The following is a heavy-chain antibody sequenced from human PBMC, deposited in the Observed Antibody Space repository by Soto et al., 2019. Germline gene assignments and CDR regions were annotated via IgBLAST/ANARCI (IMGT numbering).Heavy chain of an antibody. J-gene: IGHJ4*02. D-gene: IGHD6-19*01. CDR3: ARGWQWLDY. V-gene: IGHV3-11*01. CDR1: GFTFSDYY. CDR2: ITTSGSLI. Sequence: VGSLRLSCAASGFTFSDYYMSWIRQAPGKGLEWVSYITTSGSLIYYADSVKGRFTVSRDNAKNSLYLQMNSLRVEDMAVYYCARGWQWLDYWGQGTLVTVSS.